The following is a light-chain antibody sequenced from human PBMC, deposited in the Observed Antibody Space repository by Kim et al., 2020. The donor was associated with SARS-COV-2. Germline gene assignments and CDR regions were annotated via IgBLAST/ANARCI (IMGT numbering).Light chain of an antibody. V-gene: IGKV1-5*01. CDR2: DAS. CDR3: QQYRSYPLT. CDR1: QSIDSW. J-gene: IGKJ4*01. Sequence: DNQMTQSPSALSASVGDRVTITCRASQSIDSWLAWYQEKPGKAPKVLIYDASTLESGVPSRFSGSGSGTEFTLTISSLQPDDFATYYCQQYRSYPLTFGGGTKVDIK.